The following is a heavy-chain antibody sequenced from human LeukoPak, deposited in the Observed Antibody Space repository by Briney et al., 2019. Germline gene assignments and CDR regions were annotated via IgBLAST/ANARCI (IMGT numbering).Heavy chain of an antibody. CDR1: GYTFTSYG. D-gene: IGHD3-9*01. Sequence: ASVTVSFKASGYTFTSYGISWVGQAPGQGLEWMGWINAYNGNTNYAQKLQGRVTMTTDTSTSTAYMELRSLRSDDTAVYYCARDRARYFDWLPANYANDNWGQGTLVTVSS. V-gene: IGHV1-18*01. CDR3: ARDRARYFDWLPANYANDN. CDR2: INAYNGNT. J-gene: IGHJ4*02.